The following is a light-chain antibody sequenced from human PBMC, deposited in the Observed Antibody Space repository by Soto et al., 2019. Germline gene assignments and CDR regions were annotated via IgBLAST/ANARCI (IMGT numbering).Light chain of an antibody. V-gene: IGKV3D-15*01. J-gene: IGKJ2*01. CDR2: GAS. CDR1: QSAPSSN. Sequence: ETVLTQSPGTLSLSPGERVTLSCRTSQSAPSSNLAWYQQKPGQAPRLLIYGASSRATGIPDRFSGSGSGTEFTLTISSLQSEDFAVYYCQHYKNWPYTFGQGTKVDIK. CDR3: QHYKNWPYT.